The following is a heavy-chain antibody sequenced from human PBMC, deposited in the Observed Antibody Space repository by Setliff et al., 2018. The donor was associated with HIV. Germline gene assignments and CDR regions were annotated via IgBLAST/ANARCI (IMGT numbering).Heavy chain of an antibody. Sequence: PGESLKISCGAPGFTFSGSPMHWVRQASGKGLEWVGRIKTEAEGYATAYAASVKGRFTISRDDSKNTAYLQMNSLKTEDTAIYYCTRPQYIYDNSDSDNWGQGALVTVSS. D-gene: IGHD3-22*01. CDR3: TRPQYIYDNSDSDN. V-gene: IGHV3-73*01. CDR1: GFTFSGSP. J-gene: IGHJ4*02. CDR2: IKTEAEGYAT.